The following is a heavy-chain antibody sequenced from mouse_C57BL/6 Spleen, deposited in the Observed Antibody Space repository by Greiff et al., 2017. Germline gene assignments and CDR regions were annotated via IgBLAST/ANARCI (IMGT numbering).Heavy chain of an antibody. CDR2: IYPGSGST. D-gene: IGHD1-1*01. J-gene: IGHJ4*01. CDR1: GYTFTSYW. CDR3: ARYNYGSSYDYAMDY. V-gene: IGHV1-55*01. Sequence: QVQLQQPGAELVKPGASAKMSCKASGYTFTSYWITWVKQRPGQGLEWIGDIYPGSGSTNYNEKFKSKATLTVDTSSSTAYMQLSSLTSEDSAVYYCARYNYGSSYDYAMDYWGQGTSVTVSS.